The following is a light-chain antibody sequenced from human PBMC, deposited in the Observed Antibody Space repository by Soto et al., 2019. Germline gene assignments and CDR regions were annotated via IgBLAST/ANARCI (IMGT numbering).Light chain of an antibody. CDR3: QQYNKWTGT. J-gene: IGKJ1*01. V-gene: IGKV3-15*01. CDR1: QSVRKD. CDR2: CVS. Sequence: ILMTPPPAPLSVSPGQRVTLSCATSQSVRKDLDWYQKKHGKAPRLLIYCVSSRATGIPARFSASGYETELTLTISNMKSEDVEVYYCQQYNKWTGTFGHGTKVDIK.